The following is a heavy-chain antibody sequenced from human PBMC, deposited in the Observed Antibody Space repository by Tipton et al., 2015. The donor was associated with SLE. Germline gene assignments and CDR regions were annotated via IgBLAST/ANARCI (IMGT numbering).Heavy chain of an antibody. CDR3: AGEGITDYAMDV. Sequence: SLRLSCAASGFTFDDYGMSCVRQAPGKGLEWVSGISSSGSSNFADSVKGRFTISRDNAKNSLFLQKNSLRAEDTAVYYCAGEGITDYAMDVWGQGTTITVSS. D-gene: IGHD1-14*01. CDR2: ISSSGSS. J-gene: IGHJ6*02. V-gene: IGHV3-20*04. CDR1: GFTFDDYG.